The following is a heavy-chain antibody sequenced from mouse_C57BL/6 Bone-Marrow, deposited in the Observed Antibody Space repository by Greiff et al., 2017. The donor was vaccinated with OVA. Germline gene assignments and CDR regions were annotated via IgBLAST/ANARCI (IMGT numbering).Heavy chain of an antibody. CDR2: FYPGSGSI. V-gene: IGHV1-62-2*01. CDR3: ARHEDKEYGVYYYAMDY. J-gene: IGHJ4*01. D-gene: IGHD2-10*02. CDR1: GYTFTEYT. Sequence: QVHVKQSGAELVKPGASVKLSCKASGYTFTEYTIHWVKQRSGQGLEWIGWFYPGSGSIKYNEKFKDKATLTADKSSSTVYMELSRLTSEDSAVYFCARHEDKEYGVYYYAMDYWGQGTSVTVSS.